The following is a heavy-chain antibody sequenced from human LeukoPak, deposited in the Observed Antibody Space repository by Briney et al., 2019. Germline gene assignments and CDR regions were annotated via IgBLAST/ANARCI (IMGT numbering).Heavy chain of an antibody. Sequence: GGSLRLSCAASGFTVITNDMTWVRQAPGKGLEWVSVLYSDGNTKYADSVEGRFTISRDNSKNTLYLEMNSLSPDDTAVYYCARGVEPLAANTLAYWGQGTLVTVSS. CDR1: GFTVITND. V-gene: IGHV3-53*01. CDR3: ARGVEPLAANTLAY. J-gene: IGHJ4*02. CDR2: LYSDGNT. D-gene: IGHD1-14*01.